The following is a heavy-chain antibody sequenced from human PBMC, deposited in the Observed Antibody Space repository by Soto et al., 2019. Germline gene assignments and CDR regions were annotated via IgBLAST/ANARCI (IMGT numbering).Heavy chain of an antibody. D-gene: IGHD3-22*01. V-gene: IGHV1-3*01. CDR3: ARGRGIAYHDYYFGIDI. CDR1: GYSFSTYS. Sequence: ASVKVSCKASGYSFSTYSIHWVRQAPGHSLEWMGRINGATGETTSSQRFQDRVTMTRDTSASTAYMEVSSVKSGDTAVYYCARGRGIAYHDYYFGIDIWGQGTPVTVSS. J-gene: IGHJ6*02. CDR2: INGATGET.